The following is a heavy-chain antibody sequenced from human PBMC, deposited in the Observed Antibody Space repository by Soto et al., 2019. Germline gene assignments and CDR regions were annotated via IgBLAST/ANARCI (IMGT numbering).Heavy chain of an antibody. J-gene: IGHJ4*02. Sequence: QVQLQESGPGLVTPPQTLSLTCSVSGVSIRSGGFYWSWIRQHPEKGLEWIGSFYYSGNGYYNPSLRSRLTISGDASKNQFSLNLSSVTAADTAVYFCARATGAVNYFYYWGQGILVTVSS. D-gene: IGHD4-17*01. CDR2: FYYSGNG. CDR1: GVSIRSGGFY. CDR3: ARATGAVNYFYY. V-gene: IGHV4-31*03.